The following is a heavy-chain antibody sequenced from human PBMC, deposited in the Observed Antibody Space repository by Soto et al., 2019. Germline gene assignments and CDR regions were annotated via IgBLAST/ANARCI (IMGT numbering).Heavy chain of an antibody. Sequence: QVQLVESGGGVVQPGRSLRLSCAASGFTFSSYGMHWVRQAPGKGLEWVAVISYDGSNKYYADSVKGRFTISRDNSKNTLYLQMNSLRAEDTAVYYCAKDGTAGAPRSYYYYYYMDVWGKGTTVTVSS. D-gene: IGHD1-26*01. V-gene: IGHV3-30*18. CDR3: AKDGTAGAPRSYYYYYYMDV. CDR2: ISYDGSNK. J-gene: IGHJ6*03. CDR1: GFTFSSYG.